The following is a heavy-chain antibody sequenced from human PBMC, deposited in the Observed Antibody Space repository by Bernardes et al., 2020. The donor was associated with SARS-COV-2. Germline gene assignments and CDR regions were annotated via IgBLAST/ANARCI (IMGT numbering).Heavy chain of an antibody. CDR1: GGSIRSYY. Sequence: SETLSLTCTVSGGSIRSYYWSWIRQPPGKGLEWIGYIYHSGSTNYNPSLKSRVTISVDTSKNQFSLKLTSVTAADTAVYYCARGVQGVIITSPYYYGMDVWGQGTTVTVSS. J-gene: IGHJ6*02. CDR2: IYHSGST. CDR3: ARGVQGVIITSPYYYGMDV. D-gene: IGHD3-10*01. V-gene: IGHV4-59*01.